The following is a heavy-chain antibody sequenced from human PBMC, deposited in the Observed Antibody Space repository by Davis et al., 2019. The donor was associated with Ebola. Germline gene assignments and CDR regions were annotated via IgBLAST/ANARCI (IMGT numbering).Heavy chain of an antibody. J-gene: IGHJ4*02. CDR1: GGTFSSYT. Sequence: SVKVSCKASGGTFSSYTISWVRQAPGQGLEWMGRIIPILGTANYAQKFQGRVTITADESTSTAYMELSSLRSEDTAVYYCARESSSSWYPYRYFDYWGQGTLVTVSS. CDR2: IIPILGTA. CDR3: ARESSSSWYPYRYFDY. V-gene: IGHV1-69*08. D-gene: IGHD6-13*01.